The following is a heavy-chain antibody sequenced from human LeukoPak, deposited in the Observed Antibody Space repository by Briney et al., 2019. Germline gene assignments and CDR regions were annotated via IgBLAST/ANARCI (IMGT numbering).Heavy chain of an antibody. CDR3: ARLEYSSSWYRSITY. J-gene: IGHJ4*02. Sequence: GESLKISCKGSGYSFTSYWIGWVRQMPGKGLEWMGIIYPGDSDTRYSPSFQGQVTISADKSISTAYLQWSSLKASDTATYYCARLEYSSSWYRSITYWGQGTLVTVSS. CDR1: GYSFTSYW. V-gene: IGHV5-51*01. D-gene: IGHD6-13*01. CDR2: IYPGDSDT.